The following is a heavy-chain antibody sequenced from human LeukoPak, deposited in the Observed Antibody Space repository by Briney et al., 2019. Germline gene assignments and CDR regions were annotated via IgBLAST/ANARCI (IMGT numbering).Heavy chain of an antibody. CDR2: ISSSSSYI. V-gene: IGHV3-21*01. CDR1: GFTFSSYS. Sequence: PGGSLRLSCAASGFTFSSYSMNWVRQAPGEGLEWCSSISSSSSYIYYAGSVKGRFTTSRDNAKNSLYLQMNSLRAEDTAVYYCARDPAWAIFGVAAWGQGTLVTVSS. CDR3: ARDPAWAIFGVAA. D-gene: IGHD3-3*01. J-gene: IGHJ5*02.